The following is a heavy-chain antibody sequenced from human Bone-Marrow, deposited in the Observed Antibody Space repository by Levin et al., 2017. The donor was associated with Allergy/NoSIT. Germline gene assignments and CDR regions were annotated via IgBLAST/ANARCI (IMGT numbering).Heavy chain of an antibody. Sequence: AASVKVSCKASGGTFNSFAISWVRQAPGQGLQWMGGITPPFETVNYAANFQGRVTLSADEPTSTVYMELRSLRSEDKAVYYCARDQGQYCSTTTCTNWFDPWGQGTLVIVSS. D-gene: IGHD2-2*01. V-gene: IGHV1-69*13. CDR2: ITPPFETV. J-gene: IGHJ5*02. CDR3: ARDQGQYCSTTTCTNWFDP. CDR1: GGTFNSFA.